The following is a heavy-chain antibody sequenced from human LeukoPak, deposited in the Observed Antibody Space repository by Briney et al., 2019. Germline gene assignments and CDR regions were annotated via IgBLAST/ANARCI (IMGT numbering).Heavy chain of an antibody. CDR3: ARDNYGDRYYYYGMDV. CDR2: ISAYNGNT. D-gene: IGHD4-17*01. CDR1: GYTFTSYG. Sequence: HEASVTVSCKASGYTFTSYGISWVRQAPGQGLEWMGWISAYNGNTNYAQKLQGRVTMTTDTSTGTAYMELRSLRSDDTAVYYCARDNYGDRYYYYGMDVWGQGTTVTVSS. J-gene: IGHJ6*02. V-gene: IGHV1-18*01.